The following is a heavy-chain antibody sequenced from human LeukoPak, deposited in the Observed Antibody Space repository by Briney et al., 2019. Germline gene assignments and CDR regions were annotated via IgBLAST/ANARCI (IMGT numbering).Heavy chain of an antibody. CDR2: IRSKANSYAT. V-gene: IGHV3-73*01. CDR3: TRPIQVSSGWLDY. J-gene: IGHJ4*02. CDR1: AFTFSGPA. Sequence: PGGSLRLSCAAYAFTFSGPAMHWVRQASGKGLEWVGRIRSKANSYATAYAASVKGRITISRDDSKNTAYLQMNSLKTEDTAVYYCTRPIQVSSGWLDYWGQGTLVTVSS. D-gene: IGHD6-19*01.